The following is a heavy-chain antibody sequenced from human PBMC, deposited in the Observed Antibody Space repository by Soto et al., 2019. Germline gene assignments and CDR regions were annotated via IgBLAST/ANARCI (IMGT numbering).Heavy chain of an antibody. V-gene: IGHV1-69*04. CDR3: ARDVRDCSSTSCYRYFDL. CDR2: IIPILGIA. Sequence: SVKVSCKASGGTFSSYTISWVRQAPGQGLEWMGRIIPILGIANYAQKFQGRVTITADKSTSTAYMELSSLRSEDTAVYYCARDVRDCSSTSCYRYFDLWGRGTLVTVSS. D-gene: IGHD2-2*02. J-gene: IGHJ2*01. CDR1: GGTFSSYT.